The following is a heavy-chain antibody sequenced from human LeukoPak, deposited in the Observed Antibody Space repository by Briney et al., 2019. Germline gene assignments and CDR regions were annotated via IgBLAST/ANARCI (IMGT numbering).Heavy chain of an antibody. D-gene: IGHD3-3*01. J-gene: IGHJ4*02. CDR1: GFIFNNYA. CDR2: ISWNSGSI. Sequence: GGSLRLSCAGSGFIFNNYAMHWVRQPPGKGLEWVSGISWNSGSIDYADSVKGRFTISRDNSKNTLYLQMNSLRAEDTAVYYCARDSSAGTYYDFWSGYYTFYYWGQGTLVTVSS. V-gene: IGHV3-9*01. CDR3: ARDSSAGTYYDFWSGYYTFYY.